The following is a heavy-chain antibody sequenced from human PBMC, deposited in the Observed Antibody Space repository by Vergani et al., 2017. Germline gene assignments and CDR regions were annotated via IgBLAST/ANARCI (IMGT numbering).Heavy chain of an antibody. J-gene: IGHJ6*02. CDR3: AKGVYCSSTSCYEGGGYFYGMGV. D-gene: IGHD2-2*01. CDR2: ISGSGGNT. V-gene: IGHV3-23*01. Sequence: EVQLLESGGGLVQPGGSLRLSCAASGFTFSSYAMSWVRQVPGKGLELVSGISGSGGNTYYANSVKGRFTISRDNSKNTLYLQMNNMRADDTAVYFCAKGVYCSSTSCYEGGGYFYGMGVWGQGTTVTFSS. CDR1: GFTFSSYA.